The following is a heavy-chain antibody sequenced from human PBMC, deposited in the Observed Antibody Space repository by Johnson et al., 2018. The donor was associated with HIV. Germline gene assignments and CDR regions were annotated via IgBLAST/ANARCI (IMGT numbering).Heavy chain of an antibody. V-gene: IGHV3-11*04. Sequence: QVQLVESGGGLVKPGGSLRLSCAASGFSFSDYYMSWIRQAPGKGLECVSYISSSGSTIYYADSMKGRFIISRDNAKNSLYLQMNSLRAEDTSVYYCASGLGWSSSSSGASDAFDIWGQGTMVTVSS. CDR3: ASGLGWSSSSSGASDAFDI. CDR2: ISSSGSTI. CDR1: GFSFSDYY. D-gene: IGHD6-6*01. J-gene: IGHJ3*02.